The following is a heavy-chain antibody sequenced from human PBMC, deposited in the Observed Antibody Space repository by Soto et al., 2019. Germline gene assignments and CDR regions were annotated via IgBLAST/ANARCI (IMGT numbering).Heavy chain of an antibody. CDR1: GFTFSSYA. CDR2: ISGSGGST. Sequence: GGSLRLSCAASGFTFSSYAMSWVRQAPGKGLEWVSAISGSGGSTYYTDSVKGRFTISRDNSKNTLYLQMNSLRAEDTAVYYCAKDLGSGSSFDYWGQGTLVTVSS. J-gene: IGHJ4*02. V-gene: IGHV3-23*01. D-gene: IGHD3-10*01. CDR3: AKDLGSGSSFDY.